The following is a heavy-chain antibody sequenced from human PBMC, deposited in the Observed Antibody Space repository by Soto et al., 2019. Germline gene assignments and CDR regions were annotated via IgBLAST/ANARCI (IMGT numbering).Heavy chain of an antibody. Sequence: EVELLESGGGLVQPGGSLRLSCKASGFMFNNSAMTWVRQAPGQGLQWVASVSDNGGSRGGTYYADSVKGRFTISRDNSKNTRYLQLDSLTGADTAVYYCARAKAVVIAALDIWGQGTMVTVS. CDR2: VSDNGGSRGGT. CDR3: ARAKAVVIAALDI. V-gene: IGHV3-23*01. D-gene: IGHD2-21*01. J-gene: IGHJ3*02. CDR1: GFMFNNSA.